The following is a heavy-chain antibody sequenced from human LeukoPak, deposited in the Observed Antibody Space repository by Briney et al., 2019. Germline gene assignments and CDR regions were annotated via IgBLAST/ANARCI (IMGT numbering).Heavy chain of an antibody. D-gene: IGHD1-1*01. J-gene: IGHJ4*02. Sequence: GGSLRLSCAASGFTFSTYMMNCGRQAPGKGLEWLSYISSDSGAIYYADSVQGRFTISRDNAQKSLYLQMNSLRVEDTAVYYCVRELAYWGQGALVTVSS. CDR2: ISSDSGAI. CDR3: VRELAY. V-gene: IGHV3-48*01. CDR1: GFTFSTYM.